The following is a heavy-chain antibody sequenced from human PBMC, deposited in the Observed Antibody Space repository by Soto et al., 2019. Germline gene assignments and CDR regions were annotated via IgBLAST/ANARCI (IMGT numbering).Heavy chain of an antibody. J-gene: IGHJ3*02. D-gene: IGHD1-26*01. CDR1: GFTFDDYA. Sequence: GGSLRLSCAASGFTFDDYAMHWVRQAPGKGLEWVSLISGDGGSTYYADSVKGRFTISRDNSKNSLYLQMNSLRTEDTALYYCASNSGSYAFDIGGQGTMVTVSS. CDR2: ISGDGGST. CDR3: ASNSGSYAFDI. V-gene: IGHV3-43*02.